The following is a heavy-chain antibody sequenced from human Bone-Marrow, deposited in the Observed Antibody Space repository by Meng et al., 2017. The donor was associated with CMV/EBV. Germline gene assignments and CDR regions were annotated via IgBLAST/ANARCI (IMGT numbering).Heavy chain of an antibody. V-gene: IGHV4-34*01. CDR1: GGSFSGYY. Sequence: SETLSLTCAVYGGSFSGYYWSWIRQPPGKGLEWIGEINHSGSTNSNPSLKSRVTISVDTSKNQFSLKLSSVTAADTAVYYCARFGSWYSFDYWGQGTLVTVSS. CDR2: INHSGST. J-gene: IGHJ4*02. D-gene: IGHD6-13*01. CDR3: ARFGSWYSFDY.